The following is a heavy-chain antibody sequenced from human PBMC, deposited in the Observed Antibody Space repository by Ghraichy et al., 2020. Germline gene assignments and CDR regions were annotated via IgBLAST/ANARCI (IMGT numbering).Heavy chain of an antibody. Sequence: LSLTCAASGFTFSSYAMSWVRQAPGKGLEWVSSTSGSGGSTYYADSVKGRFTISRDNPKNTLYLQMNSLRAEDTAVYYCAKDRSSSWYDDAFDIWGQGTMVTVS. CDR3: AKDRSSSWYDDAFDI. CDR1: GFTFSSYA. V-gene: IGHV3-23*01. J-gene: IGHJ3*02. CDR2: TSGSGGST. D-gene: IGHD6-13*01.